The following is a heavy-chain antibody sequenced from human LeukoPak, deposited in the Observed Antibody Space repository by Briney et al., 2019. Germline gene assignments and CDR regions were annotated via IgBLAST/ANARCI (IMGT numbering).Heavy chain of an antibody. CDR3: AAVAGTGGWFDP. D-gene: IGHD6-19*01. Sequence: ASVKVSCKVSGYTLTELSMHWVRQAPGKGLEWMGGFDPEDGETIYAQKFQGRVTKTEDTSTDTAYMELSSLRSEDTAVYYCAAVAGTGGWFDPWGQGTLVTVSS. CDR1: GYTLTELS. CDR2: FDPEDGET. V-gene: IGHV1-24*01. J-gene: IGHJ5*02.